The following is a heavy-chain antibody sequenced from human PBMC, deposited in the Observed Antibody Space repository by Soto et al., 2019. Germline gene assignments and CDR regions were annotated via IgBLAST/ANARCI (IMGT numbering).Heavy chain of an antibody. Sequence: EVQLVESGGGSVQPGGSLRLSCAASGFTFSRHWIHWGRQAPGQGLVWVSRTKTDGTTSYADSVRGRFTISRDNAENTLYLQMNSLRAEDTAVYYCARDMRAVPWYGGISSAFDMWGQGTMVTVSS. CDR1: GFTFSRHW. D-gene: IGHD3-10*01. CDR2: TKTDGTT. J-gene: IGHJ3*02. CDR3: ARDMRAVPWYGGISSAFDM. V-gene: IGHV3-74*01.